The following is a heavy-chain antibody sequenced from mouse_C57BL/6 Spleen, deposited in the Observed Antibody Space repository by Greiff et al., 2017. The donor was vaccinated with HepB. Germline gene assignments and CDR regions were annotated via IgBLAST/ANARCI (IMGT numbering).Heavy chain of an antibody. J-gene: IGHJ2*01. CDR3: ASYYGSSRDY. V-gene: IGHV3-6*01. CDR2: ISYDGSN. Sequence: ESGPGLVKPSQSLSLTCSVTGYSITSGYYWNWIRQFPGNKLEWMGYISYDGSNNYNPSLKNRISITRDTSKNQFFLKLNSVTTEDTATYYCASYYGSSRDYWGQGTTLTVSS. CDR1: GYSITSGYY. D-gene: IGHD1-1*01.